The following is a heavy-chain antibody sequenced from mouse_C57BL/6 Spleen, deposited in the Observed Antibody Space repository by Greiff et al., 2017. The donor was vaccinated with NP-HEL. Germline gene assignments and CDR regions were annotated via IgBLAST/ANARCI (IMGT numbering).Heavy chain of an antibody. J-gene: IGHJ2*01. CDR3: ARQILIYYYGSSYVDY. CDR1: GYTFTSYW. V-gene: IGHV1-53*01. CDR2: INPSNGGT. Sequence: QVQLQQPGTELVKPGASVKLSCKASGYTFTSYWMHWVTQRPGQGLEWIGNINPSNGGTNYNEKFKSKATLTVDKSSSTAYMQLSSLTSEDSAVYYCARQILIYYYGSSYVDYWGQGTTLTVSS. D-gene: IGHD1-1*01.